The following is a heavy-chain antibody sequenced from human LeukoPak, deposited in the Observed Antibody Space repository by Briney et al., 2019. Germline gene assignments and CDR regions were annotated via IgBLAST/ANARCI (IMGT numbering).Heavy chain of an antibody. Sequence: GGSLRLSCAASGFTFDDYTMHWVRHAPGKGLEWVSLITRDGGSTFYADSVKGRFTISRDKSKNSLYLQMNSLRTEDTALYYCAKERLKYFDYWGQGTLVTVSS. CDR3: AKERLKYFDY. CDR1: GFTFDDYT. CDR2: ITRDGGST. J-gene: IGHJ4*02. V-gene: IGHV3-43*01.